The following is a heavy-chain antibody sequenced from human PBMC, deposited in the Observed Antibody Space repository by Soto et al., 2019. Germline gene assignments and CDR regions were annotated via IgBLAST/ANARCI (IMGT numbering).Heavy chain of an antibody. CDR3: ARVGYCTFSTCFATNWFDP. Sequence: SETLSLTCTVSGGSVISSGYHWGWIRRPPGKELEWIGSINHGGVTYYHPSLKSRVSVSIDTSKNQFSLKLSPVSAADTAFYYCARVGYCTFSTCFATNWFDPWGPGTLVTVSS. V-gene: IGHV4-39*01. CDR2: INHGGVT. D-gene: IGHD2-2*03. J-gene: IGHJ5*02. CDR1: GGSVISSGYH.